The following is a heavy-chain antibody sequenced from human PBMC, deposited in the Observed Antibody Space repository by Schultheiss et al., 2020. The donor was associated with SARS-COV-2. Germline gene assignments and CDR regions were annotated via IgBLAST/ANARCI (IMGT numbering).Heavy chain of an antibody. CDR1: GFTFSGSA. CDR3: ARDLNVDFWSGYSGYFDY. Sequence: GGSLRLSCAASGFTFSGSAMHWVRQASGKGLEWVGRIRSKANSYATAYAASVKGRFTISRDDSKNTAYLQMNSLKTEDTAVYYCARDLNVDFWSGYSGYFDYWGQGSLVTVSS. D-gene: IGHD3-3*01. CDR2: IRSKANSYAT. J-gene: IGHJ4*02. V-gene: IGHV3-73*01.